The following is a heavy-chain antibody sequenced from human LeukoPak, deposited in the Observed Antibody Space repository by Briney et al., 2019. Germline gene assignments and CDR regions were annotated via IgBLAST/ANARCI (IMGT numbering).Heavy chain of an antibody. CDR2: ISSSSSNI. Sequence: GGSLRLSCAASGFTFSIYSMNWVRQAPGKGREWVSYISSSSSNIYYADSVKGRFTISGDNAKNSLYLQMNSLRAEDTAVYYCAREAYYYDSSGYYYSYYYYGMDVWGQGTTVTVSS. CDR3: AREAYYYDSSGYYYSYYYYGMDV. J-gene: IGHJ6*02. CDR1: GFTFSIYS. V-gene: IGHV3-48*04. D-gene: IGHD3-22*01.